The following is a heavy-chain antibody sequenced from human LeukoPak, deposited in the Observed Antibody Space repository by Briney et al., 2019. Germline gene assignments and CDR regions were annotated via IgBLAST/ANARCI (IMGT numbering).Heavy chain of an antibody. J-gene: IGHJ4*02. CDR3: AKDTLVVDYDSSGPPPSDY. Sequence: GGSLRLSCAASGFTFSSYAVSWVRQAPGKGLEWVSAISGSGGSTYYADSVKGRFTISRDNSKNTLHLQMNSLRAEDTAVYYCAKDTLVVDYDSSGPPPSDYWGQGTLVTVSS. CDR1: GFTFSSYA. V-gene: IGHV3-23*01. CDR2: ISGSGGST. D-gene: IGHD3-22*01.